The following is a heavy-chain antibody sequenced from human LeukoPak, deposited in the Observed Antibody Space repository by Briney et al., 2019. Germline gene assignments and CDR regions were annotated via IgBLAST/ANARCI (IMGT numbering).Heavy chain of an antibody. CDR3: ARGYYFPKPAKVGTTALFDY. CDR2: TYYTGNS. D-gene: IGHD1-1*01. J-gene: IGHJ4*02. V-gene: IGHV4-61*01. Sequence: PSETLSLTCTGSGGSASSDNYYWTWIRQPPGKGLEWIGCTYYTGNSNYNPSLKSRVTISLDTSKNQFSLKLSSVTAADTAVYYCARGYYFPKPAKVGTTALFDYWGQGPLVTVPS. CDR1: GGSASSDNYY.